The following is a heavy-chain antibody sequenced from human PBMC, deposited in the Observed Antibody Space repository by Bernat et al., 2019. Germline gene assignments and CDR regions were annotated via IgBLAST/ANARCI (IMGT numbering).Heavy chain of an antibody. J-gene: IGHJ4*02. CDR1: GYSFSGYY. V-gene: IGHV1-2*04. CDR3: ARAGYSGYNPLFDY. Sequence: QAQLVQSGAEVKQPGASVKVSCKASGYSFSGYYMNWVRQAPGQGLEWVGSINPNTGGTKFAQKFQDWVTLTTDTSIDTAYMELNRLRSNDTAVYYCARAGYSGYNPLFDYWGQGPLVTVSS. D-gene: IGHD5-12*01. CDR2: INPNTGGT.